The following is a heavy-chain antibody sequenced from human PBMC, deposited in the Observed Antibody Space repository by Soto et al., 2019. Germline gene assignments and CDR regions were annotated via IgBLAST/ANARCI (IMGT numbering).Heavy chain of an antibody. CDR2: IYYSGST. Sequence: PSETLSLTCTVSGGSISSYYWSWIRQPPGKGLEWIGYIYYSGSTNYNPSLKSRVTISVDTSKNQFSLKLSSVTAADTAVYYCARDHIGTTNYFDYWGQGTLVTAPQ. CDR3: ARDHIGTTNYFDY. V-gene: IGHV4-59*01. D-gene: IGHD1-7*01. CDR1: GGSISSYY. J-gene: IGHJ4*02.